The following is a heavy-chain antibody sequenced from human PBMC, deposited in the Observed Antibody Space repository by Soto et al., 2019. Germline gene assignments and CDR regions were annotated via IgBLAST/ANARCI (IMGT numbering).Heavy chain of an antibody. CDR3: TRVIIAARTPLYYFDY. Sequence: GGSLGLSCTASGFTFGDYAMSWFRQAPGKGLEWVGFIRSKAYGGTTEYAASVKGRFTISRDDSKSIAYLQMNSLKTEDTAVYYCTRVIIAARTPLYYFDYWGQGTLVTVSS. J-gene: IGHJ4*02. CDR2: IRSKAYGGTT. V-gene: IGHV3-49*03. D-gene: IGHD6-6*01. CDR1: GFTFGDYA.